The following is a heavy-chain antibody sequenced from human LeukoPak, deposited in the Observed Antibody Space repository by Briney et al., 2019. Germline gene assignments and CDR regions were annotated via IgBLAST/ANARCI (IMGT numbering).Heavy chain of an antibody. CDR1: GGSISSGGYY. J-gene: IGHJ4*02. V-gene: IGHV4-31*03. Sequence: SETLSLTCTVSGGSISSGGYYWSWIRQHPGKGLEWIGYIYYSGSTYYNPSLKSRVTISVDTSKNQFSLKLSSVTAADTAVYYCARSANSSSPGVLIDYWGQGTLVTVSS. CDR3: ARSANSSSPGVLIDY. CDR2: IYYSGST. D-gene: IGHD6-6*01.